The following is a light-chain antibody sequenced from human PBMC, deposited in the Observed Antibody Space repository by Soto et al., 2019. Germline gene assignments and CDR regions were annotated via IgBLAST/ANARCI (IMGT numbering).Light chain of an antibody. J-gene: IGKJ2*01. CDR2: DAS. CDR1: QSISSW. Sequence: DIQMTQSPSTLSASVGDRVTITCRASQSISSWLAWYQQKPGKAPKLLIYDASSLESGVPSRFSGSGSGTEFTLTISSLQPDDFATYDCQQYNSLRTFGQGAKLEIK. V-gene: IGKV1-5*01. CDR3: QQYNSLRT.